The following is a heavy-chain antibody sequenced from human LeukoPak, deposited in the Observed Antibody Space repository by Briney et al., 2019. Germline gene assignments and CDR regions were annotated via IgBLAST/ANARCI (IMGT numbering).Heavy chain of an antibody. J-gene: IGHJ6*02. Sequence: PGGSLRLACTASGFTFGDYAMSWGRQPPGKGMGWVGFIRSKAYGGTTEYTASVTGRFTISRDDSKSIAYLQMNSLKTEDTAVYYCTRDPSYDPYSSGWYENYYYYGMDVWGQGNTVTVSS. CDR3: TRDPSYDPYSSGWYENYYYYGMDV. CDR1: GFTFGDYA. CDR2: IRSKAYGGTT. V-gene: IGHV3-49*04. D-gene: IGHD6-19*01.